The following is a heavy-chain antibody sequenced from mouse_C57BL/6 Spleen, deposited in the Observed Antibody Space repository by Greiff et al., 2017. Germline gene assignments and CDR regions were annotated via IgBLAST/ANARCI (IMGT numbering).Heavy chain of an antibody. CDR1: GYAFSSSW. CDR3: ARGLASFAY. Sequence: VHLVESGPELVKPGASVKISCKASGYAFSSSWLNWVKQRPGKGLEWIGRIYPGDGDTNYNGKFKGKATLTADKSSSTAYMQLSSLTSEDSAVYFCARGLASFAYWGQGTLVTVSA. V-gene: IGHV1-82*01. CDR2: IYPGDGDT. D-gene: IGHD6-1*01. J-gene: IGHJ3*01.